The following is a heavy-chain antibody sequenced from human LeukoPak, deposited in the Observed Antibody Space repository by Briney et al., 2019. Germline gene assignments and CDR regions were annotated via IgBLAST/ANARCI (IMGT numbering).Heavy chain of an antibody. CDR2: INWNGGST. CDR3: ARAGIPLYYGMDV. CDR1: GFTFDDYG. D-gene: IGHD1-14*01. V-gene: IGHV3-20*01. J-gene: IGHJ6*02. Sequence: PGGSLRLSCAASGFTFDDYGMNWLRQAPGKGLQWVSGINWNGGSTGYADSVKGRLTISRDNAKNSLYLQMNSLRAEDTALYHCARAGIPLYYGMDVWGQGTTVTVSS.